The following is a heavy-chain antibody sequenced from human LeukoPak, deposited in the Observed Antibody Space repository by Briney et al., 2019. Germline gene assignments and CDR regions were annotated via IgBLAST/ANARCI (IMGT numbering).Heavy chain of an antibody. D-gene: IGHD3-22*01. CDR2: IYTSGST. CDR1: GGSISNYY. CDR3: ARASAGYWFDP. V-gene: IGHV4-4*07. Sequence: SETLYLTCTVSGGSISNYYWTWIRQPPGKGLEWIGRIYTSGSTNYNPSLKSRVTMSVDTSNNQLSLKLSSVTAADTAVYYCARASAGYWFDPWGQGTLVTVS. J-gene: IGHJ5*02.